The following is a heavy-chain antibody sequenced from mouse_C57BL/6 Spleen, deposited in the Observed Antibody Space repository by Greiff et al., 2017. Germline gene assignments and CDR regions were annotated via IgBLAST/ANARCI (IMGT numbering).Heavy chain of an antibody. CDR1: GYSITSDY. CDR3: ARYRHYYGSSYDAMDY. CDR2: ISYSGST. D-gene: IGHD1-1*01. Sequence: EVKLMESGPGLAKPSQTLSLTCSVTGYSITSDYWNWIRKFPGNKLEYMGYISYSGSTYYNPSLKSRISITRVTSKNQYYLQLNSVTTEDTATYYCARYRHYYGSSYDAMDYWGQGTSVTVSS. V-gene: IGHV3-8*01. J-gene: IGHJ4*01.